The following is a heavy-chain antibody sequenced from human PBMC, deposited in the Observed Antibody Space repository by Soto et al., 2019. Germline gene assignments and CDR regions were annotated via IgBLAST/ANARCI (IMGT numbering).Heavy chain of an antibody. CDR3: AVPGRGDFDY. Sequence: SQTLSLTCAVSGASIGTNNWWSWVRQPPGKGLEWVGEVYHSGTTNCNPSLKSRVTISIDKSKHQFSLTLTSMTAADTALYYCAVPGRGDFDYWSQGTLVTVSS. D-gene: IGHD5-12*01. CDR1: GASIGTNNW. V-gene: IGHV4-4*02. CDR2: VYHSGTT. J-gene: IGHJ4*02.